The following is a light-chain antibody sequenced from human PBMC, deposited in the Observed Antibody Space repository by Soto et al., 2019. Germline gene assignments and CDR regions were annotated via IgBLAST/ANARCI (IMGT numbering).Light chain of an antibody. Sequence: QSVLTQPPSVSGAPGQRVTISCTGSSSNIGAGYDVHWYQQLPGTAPKLLIYGNSNRPSGVPYRFSGSKSGTSASLAITGLQAEDEADYYCQSYDSSLSGSKFGGGTKLTVL. CDR3: QSYDSSLSGSK. CDR2: GNS. J-gene: IGLJ2*01. CDR1: SSNIGAGYD. V-gene: IGLV1-40*01.